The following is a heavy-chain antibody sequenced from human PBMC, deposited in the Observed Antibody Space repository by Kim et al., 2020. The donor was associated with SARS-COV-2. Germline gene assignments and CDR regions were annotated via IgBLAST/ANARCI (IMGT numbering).Heavy chain of an antibody. J-gene: IGHJ5*02. Sequence: SVKVSCKASGGTFSSYAISWVRQAPGQGLEWMGGIIPIFGTANYAQKFQGRVTITADESTSTAYMELSSLRSEDTAVYYCARGDKYGSGFDPWGQGTLVTVSS. CDR1: GGTFSSYA. D-gene: IGHD3-10*01. V-gene: IGHV1-69*13. CDR3: ARGDKYGSGFDP. CDR2: IIPIFGTA.